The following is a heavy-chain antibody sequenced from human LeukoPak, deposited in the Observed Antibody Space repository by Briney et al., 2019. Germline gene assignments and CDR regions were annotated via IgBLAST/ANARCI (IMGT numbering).Heavy chain of an antibody. D-gene: IGHD2-15*01. CDR3: ARVRCSGGSCYTGFDY. CDR1: GYTFTGYY. J-gene: IGHJ4*02. Sequence: ASVKVSCKASGYTFTGYYMHWVRQAPGQGLERMGWINPNSGGTNYAQKFQGRVTMTRDTSISTAYMELSRLRSDDTAVYYCARVRCSGGSCYTGFDYWGQGTQVTVSS. CDR2: INPNSGGT. V-gene: IGHV1-2*02.